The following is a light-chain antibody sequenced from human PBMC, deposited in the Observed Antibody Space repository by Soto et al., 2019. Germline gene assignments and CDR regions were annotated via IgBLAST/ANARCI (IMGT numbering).Light chain of an antibody. CDR2: GAS. CDR1: QSVSSN. V-gene: IGKV3-20*01. J-gene: IGKJ1*01. CDR3: QQYVYPPWT. Sequence: EIVLSQSPGTLSLSPGERATLSFRASQSVSSNLAWYQQKPGQAPRLLIYGASTRATGIPDRFSGSWSGTDFTLTITRLEPEDFAVYYCQQYVYPPWTFGEGTKVDIK.